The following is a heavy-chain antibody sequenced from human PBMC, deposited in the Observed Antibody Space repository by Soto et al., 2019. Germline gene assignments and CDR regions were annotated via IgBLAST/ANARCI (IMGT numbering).Heavy chain of an antibody. CDR3: ARHPRNGRTTWDESFDI. D-gene: IGHD1-26*01. V-gene: IGHV4-39*01. J-gene: IGHJ3*02. CDR2: VYYGGNN. CDR1: GGSISTGSYY. Sequence: QLQLQESGPGLVKPSETLSLTCTVSGGSISTGSYYWDWIRQPPGQGLEWVGNVYYGGNNHYNPSLESRVTMSMDTSNNQCSLRLSSVTAADTAVYYCARHPRNGRTTWDESFDIWGQGTMVTVSS.